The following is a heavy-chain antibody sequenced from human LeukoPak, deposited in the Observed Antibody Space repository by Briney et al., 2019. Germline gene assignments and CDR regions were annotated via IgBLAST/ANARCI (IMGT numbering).Heavy chain of an antibody. J-gene: IGHJ4*02. D-gene: IGHD3-10*01. CDR3: ARGTVTMVDY. CDR1: GFTFSSYA. V-gene: IGHV3-30*14. Sequence: GVTVRLSCAASGFTFSSYAMHWVRQAPGKGLEWVAVISYDGSNKYYADSVKGRFTISRDNYKNTLFLQMNSLRAGDTAVYYCARGTVTMVDYWGQGTLVTV. CDR2: ISYDGSNK.